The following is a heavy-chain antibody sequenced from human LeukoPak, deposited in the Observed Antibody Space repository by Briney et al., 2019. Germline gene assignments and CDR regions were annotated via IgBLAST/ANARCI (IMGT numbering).Heavy chain of an antibody. CDR3: ARVQRAMVRGVTAFVY. J-gene: IGHJ4*02. D-gene: IGHD3-10*01. V-gene: IGHV3-23*01. CDR2: ITAGGTST. Sequence: PGESLRLSCAASGFTITNYAMGWVRQAPNKGLEWVSAITAGGTSTYYADSVKGRFTVSRDNSKNTLYLQMNSLRAEDTAVYYCARVQRAMVRGVTAFVYWGQGTLVTVSS. CDR1: GFTITNYA.